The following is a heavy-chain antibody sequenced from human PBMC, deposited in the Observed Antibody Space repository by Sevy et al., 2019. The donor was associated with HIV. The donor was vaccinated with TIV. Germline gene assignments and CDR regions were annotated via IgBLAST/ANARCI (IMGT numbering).Heavy chain of an antibody. CDR2: IYSGGST. CDR1: GFTVSSNY. D-gene: IGHD6-13*01. Sequence: GGSLRLSSAASGFTVSSNYMIWVRQAPGKGLEWVSVIYSGGSTYYADSVKGRFTISRDNSKNTLYLQMNSLRAEDTAVYYCARGPGDSSSWYYFDYWGQGTLVTVSS. CDR3: ARGPGDSSSWYYFDY. J-gene: IGHJ4*02. V-gene: IGHV3-53*01.